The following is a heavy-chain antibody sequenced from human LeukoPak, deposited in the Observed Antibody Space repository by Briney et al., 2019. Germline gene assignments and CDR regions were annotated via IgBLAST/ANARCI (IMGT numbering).Heavy chain of an antibody. CDR3: ARYCIGGSCYPDYYYYYAMDV. J-gene: IGHJ6*02. CDR2: VWHDGSNE. V-gene: IGHV3-33*01. Sequence: PGGSLRLSCAASGFSLSSYGMPWVRQAPGKGLEWVAVVWHDGSNENYADSAKGRFIISRDNSKNTLYLQMNSLRAEDTAVYYCARYCIGGSCYPDYYYYYAMDVWGQGTTVTVSS. D-gene: IGHD2-15*01. CDR1: GFSLSSYG.